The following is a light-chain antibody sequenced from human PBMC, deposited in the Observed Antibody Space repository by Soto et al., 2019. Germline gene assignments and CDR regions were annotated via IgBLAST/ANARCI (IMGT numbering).Light chain of an antibody. V-gene: IGLV2-14*03. CDR2: EVS. CDR3: SSYTTSSTRV. CDR1: SSDVGAYDY. Sequence: QSVLTQPASVSGSPGQSITISCTGTSSDVGAYDYVTWYQQHPDKAPKLMIYEVSYRPSGVSNRFSGSKSVNTATLTISGLQAEDEADYYCSSYTTSSTRVFGTGTNFTV. J-gene: IGLJ1*01.